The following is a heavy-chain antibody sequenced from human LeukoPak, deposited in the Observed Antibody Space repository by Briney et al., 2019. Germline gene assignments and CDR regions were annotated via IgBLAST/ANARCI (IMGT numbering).Heavy chain of an antibody. V-gene: IGHV4-59*08. CDR3: ASYYDSSGSKYFQH. CDR1: GGSISSYY. Sequence: SETLSLTCTVSGGSISSYYWSWIRQPPGKGLEWIGYIYYSGSTNYNPSLKSRVTISVDTSKNQFSLKLSSVTAADTAVYYCASYYDSSGSKYFQHWGQGTLVTVSS. CDR2: IYYSGST. D-gene: IGHD3-22*01. J-gene: IGHJ1*01.